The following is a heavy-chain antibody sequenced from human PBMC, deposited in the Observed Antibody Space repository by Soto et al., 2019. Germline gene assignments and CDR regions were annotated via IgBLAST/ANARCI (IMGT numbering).Heavy chain of an antibody. CDR2: IWYDGSNK. CDR1: GFTFSSYS. D-gene: IGHD3-3*01. Sequence: GGSLSLSCAASGFTFSSYSMHWVRQAPGKGLEWVALIWYDGSNKYYADSVKGRFTISRDNSKNTLYLQMNSMRAEDTAVYYCATHRPGTPCTGYYTTDYWGQGTLVTVSS. J-gene: IGHJ4*02. V-gene: IGHV3-33*01. CDR3: ATHRPGTPCTGYYTTDY.